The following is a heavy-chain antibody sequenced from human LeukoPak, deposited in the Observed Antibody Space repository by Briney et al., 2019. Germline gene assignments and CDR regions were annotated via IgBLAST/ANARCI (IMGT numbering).Heavy chain of an antibody. CDR3: VRDGYSGGAFDI. CDR1: GYTFTGHY. Sequence: ASVKVSCKASGYTFTGHYMHRVRQAPGQGLEWMGWIYPKSGGTNYAQKFQSRVTMTRGTSITTAFMELNILKSDDTAVYYCVRDGYSGGAFDIWGQGTMVTVSS. V-gene: IGHV1-2*02. CDR2: IYPKSGGT. J-gene: IGHJ3*02. D-gene: IGHD5-12*01.